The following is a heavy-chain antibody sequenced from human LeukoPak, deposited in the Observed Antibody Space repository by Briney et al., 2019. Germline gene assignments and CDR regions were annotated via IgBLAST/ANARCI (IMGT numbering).Heavy chain of an antibody. J-gene: IGHJ5*02. CDR1: GGSISSYY. CDR2: IYYSGST. CDR3: ARQTMDIAARPGWFDP. V-gene: IGHV4-59*08. Sequence: PSETLSLTCTVSGGSISSYYWSWIRQPPGKGLEWIGYIYYSGSTNYNPSLKSRVTISVDTSKNQFSLKLSSVAAADTAVYYCARQTMDIAARPGWFDPWGKGTLVTVSS. D-gene: IGHD6-6*01.